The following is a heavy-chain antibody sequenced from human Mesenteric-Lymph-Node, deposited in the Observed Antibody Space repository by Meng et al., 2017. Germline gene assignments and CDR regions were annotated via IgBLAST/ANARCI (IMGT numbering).Heavy chain of an antibody. D-gene: IGHD5-18*01. V-gene: IGHV4-30-4*01. Sequence: QESGPGHVKSSQTLSLTCTVSGGYMSSGDYFWNWIRQPPGKGLEWIGYIYYSGNTYYNPSLKSRVTISIDKSKNQFSLKLTSVIAADTAVYYCARGGYYSFDYWGQGTLVTVSS. J-gene: IGHJ4*02. CDR1: GGYMSSGDYF. CDR3: ARGGYYSFDY. CDR2: IYYSGNT.